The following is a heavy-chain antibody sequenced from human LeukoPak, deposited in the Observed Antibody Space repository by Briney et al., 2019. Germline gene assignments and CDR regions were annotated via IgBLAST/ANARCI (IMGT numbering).Heavy chain of an antibody. CDR3: ANKPAGFDP. CDR1: GFTFSTYT. J-gene: IGHJ5*02. D-gene: IGHD1-14*01. V-gene: IGHV3-48*01. Sequence: GGSLRLSCAASGFTFSTYTMNWVRQAPGKGLEWISYISVGSSTMYYADSVKGRFTVSRDNAKNSVYLQMNSLRAEDTAVYYCANKPAGFDPWGQGTLVTVSS. CDR2: ISVGSSTM.